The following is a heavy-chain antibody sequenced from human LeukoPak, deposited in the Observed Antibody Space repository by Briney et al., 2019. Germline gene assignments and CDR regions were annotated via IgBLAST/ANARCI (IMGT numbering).Heavy chain of an antibody. D-gene: IGHD5-18*01. CDR3: ARDGYSYGDLDY. CDR2: IYYSGST. CDR1: GGSISSSSYY. J-gene: IGHJ4*02. Sequence: SETLSLTCTVSGGSISSSSYYWGWIRQPPGKGLEWIGSIYYSGSTYYNPSLKSRVTISVDRSKNQFSLKLSSVTAADTAVYYCARDGYSYGDLDYWGQGTLVTVSS. V-gene: IGHV4-39*07.